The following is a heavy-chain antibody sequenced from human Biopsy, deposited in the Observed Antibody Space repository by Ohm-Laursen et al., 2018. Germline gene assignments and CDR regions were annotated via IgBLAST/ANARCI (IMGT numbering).Heavy chain of an antibody. CDR1: GYTFTSYE. CDR2: MNPNSGNT. J-gene: IGHJ4*02. Sequence: ESSAKVSCKASGYTFTSYEINWVRQATGQGLEWMGWMNPNSGNTGYAQKFQGRVTMTRNTSIGTAYMELSSLRSEDTAVYYCARGRNPVWFGEDLDYWGQGTLVTVSS. CDR3: ARGRNPVWFGEDLDY. D-gene: IGHD3-10*01. V-gene: IGHV1-8*01.